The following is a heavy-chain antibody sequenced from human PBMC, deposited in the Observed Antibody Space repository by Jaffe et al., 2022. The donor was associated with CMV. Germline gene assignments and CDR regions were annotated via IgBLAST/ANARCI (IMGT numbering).Heavy chain of an antibody. CDR3: ARLLYSSSWYYPGNYYYYGMDV. Sequence: QVQLVESGGGLVKPGGSLRLSCAASGFTFSDYYMSWIRQAPGKGLEWVSYISSSGSTIYYADSVKGRFTISRDNAKNSLYLQMNSLRAEDTAVYYCARLLYSSSWYYPGNYYYYGMDVWGQGTTVTVSS. CDR1: GFTFSDYY. V-gene: IGHV3-11*01. J-gene: IGHJ6*02. D-gene: IGHD6-13*01. CDR2: ISSSGSTI.